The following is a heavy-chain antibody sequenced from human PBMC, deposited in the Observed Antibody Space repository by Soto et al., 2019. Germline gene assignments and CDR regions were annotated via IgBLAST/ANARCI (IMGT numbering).Heavy chain of an antibody. D-gene: IGHD5-12*01. V-gene: IGHV3-30-3*01. CDR2: ISYDGSNK. CDR1: GFTFSSYA. CDR3: ARRTSRLGYYGMDV. Sequence: QVQLVESGGGVVQPGRSLRLSCAASGFTFSSYAMHWVRQAPGKGLEWVAVISYDGSNKYYADSVKGRFTISRDNSKNTLYLQINSLRAEDTAVYYCARRTSRLGYYGMDVWGQGTTVTVSS. J-gene: IGHJ6*02.